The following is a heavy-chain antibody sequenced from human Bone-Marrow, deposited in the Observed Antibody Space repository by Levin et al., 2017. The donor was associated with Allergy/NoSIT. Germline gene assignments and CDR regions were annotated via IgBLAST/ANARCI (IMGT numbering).Heavy chain of an antibody. D-gene: IGHD4-23*01. CDR2: ISGSGGST. V-gene: IGHV3-23*01. CDR1: GFTFSSYA. Sequence: GGSLRLSCAASGFTFSSYAMSWVRQAPGKGLEWVSAISGSGGSTYYADSVKGRFTISRDNSKNTLYLQMNSLRAEDTAVYYCAKGEHDYGGNAALDYWGQGTLVTVSS. J-gene: IGHJ4*02. CDR3: AKGEHDYGGNAALDY.